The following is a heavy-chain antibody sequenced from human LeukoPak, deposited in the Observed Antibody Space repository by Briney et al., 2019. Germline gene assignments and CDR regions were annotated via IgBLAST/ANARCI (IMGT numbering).Heavy chain of an antibody. V-gene: IGHV1-2*02. J-gene: IGHJ4*02. CDR3: ARTSRWFPLNPPLGY. Sequence: AASVKVSCKASGYTFTGYYMHWVRQAPGQGLEWMGWINPNSGGTNYAQKFQGRVTMTRDTSISTAYMELSRLRSGDTAVYYCARTSRWFPLNPPLGYWGQGTLVTVSS. CDR2: INPNSGGT. D-gene: IGHD4-23*01. CDR1: GYTFTGYY.